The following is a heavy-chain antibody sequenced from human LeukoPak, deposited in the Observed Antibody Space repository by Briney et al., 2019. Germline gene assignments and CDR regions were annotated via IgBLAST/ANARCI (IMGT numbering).Heavy chain of an antibody. CDR3: AKDLAKALWFGELLDY. D-gene: IGHD3-10*01. V-gene: IGHV3-30*18. Sequence: GGSLRLSCAASGFTFSSYWMSWVRQAPGKGLEWVAVISYDGSNKYYADSVKGRFTISRDNSKNTLYLQMNSLRAEDTAVYYCAKDLAKALWFGELLDYWGQGTLVTVSS. J-gene: IGHJ4*02. CDR1: GFTFSSYW. CDR2: ISYDGSNK.